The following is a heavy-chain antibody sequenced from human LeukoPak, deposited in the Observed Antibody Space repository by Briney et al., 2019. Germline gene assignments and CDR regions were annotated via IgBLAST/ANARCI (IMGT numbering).Heavy chain of an antibody. D-gene: IGHD3-22*01. CDR1: GGSISSSNW. CDR3: ARYDYYDSSGYY. J-gene: IGHJ4*02. Sequence: PSDTLSLSCAVSGGSISSSNWWSWVRQPPGKGLEWIGEIYHSGSTNYNPSLKSRVTISVDKSKNQFSLKLSSVTAADTAVYYCARYDYYDSSGYYWSQGTLVTVSS. V-gene: IGHV4-4*02. CDR2: IYHSGST.